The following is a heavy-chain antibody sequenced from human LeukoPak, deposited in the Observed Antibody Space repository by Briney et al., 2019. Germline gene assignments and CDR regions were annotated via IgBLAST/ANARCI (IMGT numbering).Heavy chain of an antibody. CDR1: GFPVGSYY. CDR3: ARGSGDILTGYSGMDV. V-gene: IGHV3-53*01. J-gene: IGHJ6*02. Sequence: PGGSLRLSCEASGFPVGSYYLTWVRQAPGKGLEWVSAIYKGGTTYYADSVKGRFTVSRDNSKNSFPPQMNSLSADDTAVYYCARGSGDILTGYSGMDVWGQGTTVTVSS. CDR2: IYKGGTT. D-gene: IGHD3-9*01.